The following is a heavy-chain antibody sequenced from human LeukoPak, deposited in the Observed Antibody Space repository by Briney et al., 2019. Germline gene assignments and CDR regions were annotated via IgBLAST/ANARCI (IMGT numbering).Heavy chain of an antibody. J-gene: IGHJ4*02. Sequence: GGSLRLSCAASGYTFTGYYMHWVRQAPGQGLEWMGWINPNSGGTNYAQKFQGRVTMTRDTSISTAYMELSRLRSDDTAVYYCARVGHCSSTSCYHYFDYWGQGTLVTVSS. D-gene: IGHD2-2*01. CDR3: ARVGHCSSTSCYHYFDY. V-gene: IGHV1-2*02. CDR2: INPNSGGT. CDR1: GYTFTGYY.